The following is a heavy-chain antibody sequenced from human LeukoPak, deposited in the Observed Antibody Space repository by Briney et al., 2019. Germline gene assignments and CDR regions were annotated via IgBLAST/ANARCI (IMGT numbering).Heavy chain of an antibody. J-gene: IGHJ3*02. V-gene: IGHV1-46*01. D-gene: IGHD3-9*01. CDR1: GYTFTSYY. Sequence: GASVKVSCKASGYTFTSYYMHWVRQAPGQGLEWMGIINPSGGSTSYAQKFQGRVTMTRDTSTSTVYMELSSLRSEDTAVYYCARDSSGYYDILTGYSPGGTFDIWGQGTMVTVSS. CDR2: INPSGGST. CDR3: ARDSSGYYDILTGYSPGGTFDI.